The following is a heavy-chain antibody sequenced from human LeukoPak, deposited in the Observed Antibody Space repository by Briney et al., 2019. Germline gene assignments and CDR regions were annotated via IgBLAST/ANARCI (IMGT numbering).Heavy chain of an antibody. J-gene: IGHJ4*02. CDR2: IIPILGIA. Sequence: ASVKVSCKASGYTFTSYYMHWVRQAPGQGLEWMGRIIPILGIANYAQKFQGRVTITADKSTSTAYMELSSLRSEDTAVYYCARYYDSSGYYYYYWGQGTLVTVSS. CDR3: ARYYDSSGYYYYY. V-gene: IGHV1-69*02. CDR1: GYTFTSYY. D-gene: IGHD3-22*01.